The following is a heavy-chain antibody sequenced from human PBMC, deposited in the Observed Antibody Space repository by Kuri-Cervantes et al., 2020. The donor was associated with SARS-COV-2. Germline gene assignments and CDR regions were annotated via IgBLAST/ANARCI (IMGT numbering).Heavy chain of an antibody. J-gene: IGHJ4*02. Sequence: GESLKISCAASGFTFSDHYMDWVRQAPGKGLEWVGRTRNKANSYTTEYAASVKGRFTISRDDSKNSLYLQMNSLKTEDTAVYYCTRENFWSGYSDYWGQGTLVTVSS. CDR3: TRENFWSGYSDY. D-gene: IGHD3-3*01. CDR1: GFTFSDHY. V-gene: IGHV3-72*01. CDR2: TRNKANSYTT.